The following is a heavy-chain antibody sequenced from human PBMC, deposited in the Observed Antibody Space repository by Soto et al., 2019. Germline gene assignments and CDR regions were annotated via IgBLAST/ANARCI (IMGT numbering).Heavy chain of an antibody. CDR2: IYYSGST. CDR3: VVAGAYNWFDP. V-gene: IGHV4-31*03. D-gene: IGHD6-19*01. CDR1: GGSISGGGYY. Sequence: TLSLTCTVSGGSISGGGYYWSWIRQHPGKGLEWIGYIYYSGSTYYNPSLESRVTISVDTSKNQFSLKLSSVTAADTAVYYCVVAGAYNWFDPWGQGTLVTVSS. J-gene: IGHJ5*02.